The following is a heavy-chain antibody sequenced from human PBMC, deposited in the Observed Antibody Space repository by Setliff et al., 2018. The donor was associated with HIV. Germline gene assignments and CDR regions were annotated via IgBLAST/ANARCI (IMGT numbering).Heavy chain of an antibody. J-gene: IGHJ3*01. CDR3: ATEGAGGSYQRASALDV. D-gene: IGHD1-26*01. CDR2: FYPEDGTT. V-gene: IGHV1-24*01. CDR1: GYIPTALS. Sequence: ASVKVSCKVSGYIPTALSMHWVRQAPGKGLEWMGGFYPEDGTTIHAQNFQGRVTMTEATSSYTAYMELASLRSEDTAVYYCATEGAGGSYQRASALDVWGQGTMVTVSS.